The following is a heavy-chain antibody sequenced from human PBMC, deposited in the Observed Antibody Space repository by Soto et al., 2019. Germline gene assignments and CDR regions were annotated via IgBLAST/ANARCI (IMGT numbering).Heavy chain of an antibody. CDR2: ISYDGSNK. J-gene: IGHJ4*02. Sequence: GGSLRLSCAASGFTFSSYGMHWFRQAPGKGLEWVAVISYDGSNKYYADSVKGRFTISRDNSKNTLYLQMNSLRAEDTAVYYCAKGQYQAARPDSNTKDYWGQGTLVTVSS. V-gene: IGHV3-30*18. CDR3: AKGQYQAARPDSNTKDY. CDR1: GFTFSSYG. D-gene: IGHD6-6*01.